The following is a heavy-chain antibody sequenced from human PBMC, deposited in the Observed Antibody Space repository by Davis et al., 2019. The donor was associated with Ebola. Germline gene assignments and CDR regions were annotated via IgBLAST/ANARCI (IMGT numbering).Heavy chain of an antibody. J-gene: IGHJ6*02. CDR3: ARHGELRNLYAVDV. Sequence: PGGSLRLSCEGSGDTFSDYWIAWVRQLPGKGLEWMGIIYPDDSATRYSPSFLDQATISVDKSISTAYLQWGSLKASDTAMYYCARHGELRNLYAVDVWGQGTTVTVAS. V-gene: IGHV5-51*01. CDR2: IYPDDSAT. D-gene: IGHD2-21*01. CDR1: GDTFSDYW.